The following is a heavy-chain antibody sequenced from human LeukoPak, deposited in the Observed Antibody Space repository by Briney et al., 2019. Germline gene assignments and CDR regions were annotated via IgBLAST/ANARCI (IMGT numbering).Heavy chain of an antibody. D-gene: IGHD3-16*01. CDR3: ATADFGGAFDI. Sequence: ASVKVSCTVSGYTLTELSMHWVRQAPGKGLEWTGGFDPEDGETIYAQKFQGRVTMTEDTSTDTAYMELSSLRSEDTAVYYCATADFGGAFDIWGQGTMVTVSS. V-gene: IGHV1-24*01. CDR2: FDPEDGET. CDR1: GYTLTELS. J-gene: IGHJ3*02.